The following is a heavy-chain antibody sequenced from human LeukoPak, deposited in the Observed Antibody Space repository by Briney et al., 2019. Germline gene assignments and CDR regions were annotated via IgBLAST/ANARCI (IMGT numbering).Heavy chain of an antibody. V-gene: IGHV1-8*01. CDR2: MNPNSGNT. Sequence: ASVKVSCKASGYTFTSYDINWVRQASGQGLEWMGGMNPNSGNTGYAQKFQGRVTMTRNTSISTAYMELSSLRSEDTAVYYCARVSSGWYGYYYYGMDVWGQGTTVTVSS. CDR1: GYTFTSYD. J-gene: IGHJ6*02. CDR3: ARVSSGWYGYYYYGMDV. D-gene: IGHD6-19*01.